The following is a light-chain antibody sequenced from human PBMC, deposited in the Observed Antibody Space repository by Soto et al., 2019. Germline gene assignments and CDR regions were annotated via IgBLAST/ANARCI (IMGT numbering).Light chain of an antibody. Sequence: DIVMTQSPLSLPVTPGEPASISCRSSQSLLHSNGYNYLDWYLQKPGQSPQLLIYLGSNRASGVPDRFSGSGSGTGFTLKISRVEAEDVGVYYCMQSIQLPITFGQGTRLEI. CDR1: QSLLHSNGYNY. J-gene: IGKJ5*01. CDR2: LGS. V-gene: IGKV2-28*01. CDR3: MQSIQLPIT.